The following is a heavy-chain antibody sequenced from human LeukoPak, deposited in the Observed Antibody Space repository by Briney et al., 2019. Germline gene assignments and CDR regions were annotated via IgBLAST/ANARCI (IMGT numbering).Heavy chain of an antibody. CDR1: GFTFSSYA. Sequence: GGSLRLSCAASGFTFSSYAMSWVRQAPGKGLEWVSGISGSGGSTYYADSVKGRFTISRDNSKNTLYLQMNSLRAEDTAVYYCAKERESSGWYEGGFDYWGQGTLVTVSS. J-gene: IGHJ4*02. D-gene: IGHD6-19*01. CDR2: ISGSGGST. V-gene: IGHV3-23*01. CDR3: AKERESSGWYEGGFDY.